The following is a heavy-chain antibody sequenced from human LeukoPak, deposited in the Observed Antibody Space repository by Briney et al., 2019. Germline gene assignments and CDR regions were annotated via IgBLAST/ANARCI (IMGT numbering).Heavy chain of an antibody. CDR2: IDHGGRT. J-gene: IGHJ4*02. Sequence: SETLSLTCAVHGGSFSSSYWSWIRQPPGKGLGWIGEIDHGGRTNYNPSLKSRVTISLDTSKNQALLKLTSVTAADTALYYCAAHPNADYDWGQGTLVTVSS. D-gene: IGHD4-17*01. CDR1: GGSFSSSY. V-gene: IGHV4-34*01. CDR3: AAHPNADYD.